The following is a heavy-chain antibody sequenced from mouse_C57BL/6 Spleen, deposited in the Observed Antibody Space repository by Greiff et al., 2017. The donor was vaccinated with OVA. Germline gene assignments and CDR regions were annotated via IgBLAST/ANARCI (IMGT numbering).Heavy chain of an antibody. CDR3: ARKNYSNSGYVDV. Sequence: QVQLQQSGPELVKPGASVKISCKASGYTFTDYYLNWVKQRPGQGLEWLGWIYPGSGNTTYNEQLKGKATLTVDTSSSNAYMQLRSLTSEYSAVYFCARKNYSNSGYVDVWGTGTTVTVSS. D-gene: IGHD2-5*01. CDR2: IYPGSGNT. CDR1: GYTFTDYY. J-gene: IGHJ1*03. V-gene: IGHV1-84*01.